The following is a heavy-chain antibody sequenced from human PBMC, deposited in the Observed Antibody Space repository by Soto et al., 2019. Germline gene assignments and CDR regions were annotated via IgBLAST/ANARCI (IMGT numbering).Heavy chain of an antibody. V-gene: IGHV1-18*01. CDR2: ISAYNGNT. CDR3: ARDHVDKTAAAGDYYMDV. CDR1: GYTFTSYG. J-gene: IGHJ6*03. D-gene: IGHD6-13*01. Sequence: ASVKVSCKASGYTFTSYGISWVRQAPGQGLEWMGWISAYNGNTKYSQKFQGRVTITRDTSASTAYMELSSLRSEDTAVYYCARDHVDKTAAAGDYYMDVWGKGTTVTVSS.